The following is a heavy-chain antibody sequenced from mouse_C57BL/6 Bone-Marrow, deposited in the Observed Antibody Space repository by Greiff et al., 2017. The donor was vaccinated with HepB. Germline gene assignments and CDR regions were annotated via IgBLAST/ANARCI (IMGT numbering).Heavy chain of an antibody. Sequence: EVQRVESGEDLVKPGGSLKLSCAASGFTFSSYGMSWVRQTPDKRLEWVATISSGGSYTYYPDSVKGRFTISRDNAKNTLYLQMSSLKSEDTAMYYCARRGEWDDYDFYAMDYWGQGTSVTVSS. J-gene: IGHJ4*01. CDR3: ARRGEWDDYDFYAMDY. D-gene: IGHD2-4*01. CDR1: GFTFSSYG. V-gene: IGHV5-6*01. CDR2: ISSGGSYT.